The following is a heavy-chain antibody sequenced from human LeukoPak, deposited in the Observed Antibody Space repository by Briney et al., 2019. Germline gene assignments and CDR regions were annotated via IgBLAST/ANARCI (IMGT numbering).Heavy chain of an antibody. J-gene: IGHJ6*02. CDR2: ISAYTGNT. D-gene: IGHD1-26*01. CDR3: ARVRGSYSVYGMDV. Sequence: GASVKVSCKASDYTFTSYGITWVRQAPGRGLEWMGWISAYTGNTNYAQNLQGRVTMTTDTSTSTAYMELRSPRSDDTAVYYCARVRGSYSVYGMDVWGQGTTVTVSS. V-gene: IGHV1-18*04. CDR1: DYTFTSYG.